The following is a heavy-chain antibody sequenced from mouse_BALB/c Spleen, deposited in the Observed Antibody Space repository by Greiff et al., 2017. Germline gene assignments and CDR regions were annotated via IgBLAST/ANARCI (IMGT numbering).Heavy chain of an antibody. CDR2: ISSGSSII. J-gene: IGHJ1*01. CDR3: AGVGGGYGYFDV. D-gene: IGHD1-1*02. Sequence: EVQGVESGGGLVQPGGSRKLSCAASGFTFSSFGMHWVRQAPEKGLEWVAYISSGSSIIYYAVTVKGRFSISRDNPKNTLFLQMTSLRSEDTAMYYCAGVGGGYGYFDVWGAGTTDTVAS. CDR1: GFTFSSFG. V-gene: IGHV5-17*02.